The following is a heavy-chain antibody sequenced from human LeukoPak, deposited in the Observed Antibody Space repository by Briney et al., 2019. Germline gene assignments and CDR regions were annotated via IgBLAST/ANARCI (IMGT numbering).Heavy chain of an antibody. V-gene: IGHV5-51*01. Sequence: RGESLKISCKNSGYRFNNYWIGWVRQMPGKGLEWMGIIYPDDSDTTYSPSFQGQITISADKSISTAYLQWSSLKTSDTAVYYCARRRGNSYFDYWGQGTLVTVSS. CDR2: IYPDDSDT. CDR3: ARRRGNSYFDY. CDR1: GYRFNNYW. D-gene: IGHD1/OR15-1a*01. J-gene: IGHJ4*02.